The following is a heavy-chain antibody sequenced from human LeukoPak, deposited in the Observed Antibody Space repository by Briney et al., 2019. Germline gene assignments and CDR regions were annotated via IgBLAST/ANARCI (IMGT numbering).Heavy chain of an antibody. J-gene: IGHJ5*02. CDR3: ASLGTLRS. CDR2: ISYSGTN. Sequence: SETLSPTCTVSGASVSSSSYYWGWIRQPPGKGLEWIGSISYSGTNYNNPSLKSRVSISIDTSKNQFAVKLTSGTAADTAMYYCASLGTLRSWGQGTLVTVSS. V-gene: IGHV4-39*01. D-gene: IGHD7-27*01. CDR1: GASVSSSSYY.